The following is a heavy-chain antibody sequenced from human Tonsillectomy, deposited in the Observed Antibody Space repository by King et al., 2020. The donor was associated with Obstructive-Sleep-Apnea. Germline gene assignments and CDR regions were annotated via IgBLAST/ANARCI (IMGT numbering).Heavy chain of an antibody. CDR3: ARYCSGGSCYPDYFDY. J-gene: IGHJ4*02. Sequence: HVQLVESGAEVKKPGASVKVSCKASGYTFTSYGISWVRQAPGQGLEWMGWISAYNGNTNYAQKLQGRVTMTTDTSTSTAYMELRSLRSDDTAVYYCARYCSGGSCYPDYFDYWGQGTLVTVSS. D-gene: IGHD2-15*01. CDR2: ISAYNGNT. CDR1: GYTFTSYG. V-gene: IGHV1-18*04.